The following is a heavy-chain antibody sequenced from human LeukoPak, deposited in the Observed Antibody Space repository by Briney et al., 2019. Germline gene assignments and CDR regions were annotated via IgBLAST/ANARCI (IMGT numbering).Heavy chain of an antibody. V-gene: IGHV3-23*01. CDR3: AKDSSAWSQCVDY. J-gene: IGHJ4*02. D-gene: IGHD6-19*01. CDR2: LSGTGNTA. CDR1: GFTFTDYA. Sequence: GGSLRLSCAASGFTFTDYAMSWVRQAPGRGLEWVSTLSGTGNTAYYADSVKGRFTISRDNSKNTLFLQMNSLRDEDTAVYYCAKDSSAWSQCVDYWGQGTLVTVSS.